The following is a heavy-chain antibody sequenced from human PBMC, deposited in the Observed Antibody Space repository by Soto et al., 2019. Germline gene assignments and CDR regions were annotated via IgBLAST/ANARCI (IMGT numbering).Heavy chain of an antibody. J-gene: IGHJ2*01. D-gene: IGHD2-21*02. CDR1: GGSINSGGYS. V-gene: IGHV4-30-2*01. Sequence: PSETLSLTCTVSGGSINSGGYSWTWIRQPPGKGLEWIGFIYHTGTTYYNPSLKSRVTISVDRSKNQFSLKLSSVTAADTAVYYCATTYCGGDCPDWYFDLWGRGTLVTVSS. CDR3: ATTYCGGDCPDWYFDL. CDR2: IYHTGTT.